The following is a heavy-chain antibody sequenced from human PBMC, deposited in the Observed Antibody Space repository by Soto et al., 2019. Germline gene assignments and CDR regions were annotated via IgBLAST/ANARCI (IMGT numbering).Heavy chain of an antibody. CDR2: INAGNGNT. V-gene: IGHV1-3*01. CDR3: ARDLVVGSQYDY. D-gene: IGHD3-10*01. Sequence: ASVKVSCKASGYEFTGYAIHWVRQAPGQRLEWMGWINAGNGNTKYSQKFQGRVTITRDTSATTAYLELSSLRSDDTAVYFCARDLVVGSQYDYWGQGTLVTVSS. J-gene: IGHJ4*02. CDR1: GYEFTGYA.